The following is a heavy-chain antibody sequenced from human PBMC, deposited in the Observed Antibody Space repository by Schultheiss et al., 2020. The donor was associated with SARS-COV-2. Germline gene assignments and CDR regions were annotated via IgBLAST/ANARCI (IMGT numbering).Heavy chain of an antibody. V-gene: IGHV3-48*01. CDR1: GFTFSTYS. J-gene: IGHJ4*02. CDR2: ISSGSSSI. CDR3: TVAGSLFDDY. Sequence: GESLKISCAASGFTFSTYSMNWVRQAPGKGLEWVSYISSGSSSIYYAVSVKGRFTISRDNAKNSLYLQMNSLRAEDTAVYYCTVAGSLFDDYWGQGTLVTVSS. D-gene: IGHD6-19*01.